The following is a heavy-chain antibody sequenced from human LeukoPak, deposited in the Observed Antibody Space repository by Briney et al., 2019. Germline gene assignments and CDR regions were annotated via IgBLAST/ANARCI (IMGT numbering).Heavy chain of an antibody. V-gene: IGHV3-21*01. D-gene: IGHD1-26*01. J-gene: IGHJ3*02. Sequence: PGGSLRLSCAASGFTFDNYEINWVRQAPGKGLEWVSSISSSSSYIYYADSVKGRFTISRDNAKNSLYLQMNSLRAEDTAVYYCARDFIPGDDAFDIWGQGTMVTVSS. CDR3: ARDFIPGDDAFDI. CDR1: GFTFDNYE. CDR2: ISSSSSYI.